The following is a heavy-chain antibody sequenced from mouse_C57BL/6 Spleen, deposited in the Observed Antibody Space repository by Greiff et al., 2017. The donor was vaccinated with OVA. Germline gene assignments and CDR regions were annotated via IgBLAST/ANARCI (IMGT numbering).Heavy chain of an antibody. CDR2: IDPETGGT. CDR3: TRYGSSHWYFDV. V-gene: IGHV1-15*01. CDR1: GYTFTDYE. Sequence: VQLQQSGAELVRPGASVTLSCKASGYTFTDYEMHWVKQTPVHGLEWIGAIDPETGGTAYNQKFKGKAILTADKSSSTAYMELRSLTSEDSAVYYCTRYGSSHWYFDVWGTGTTVTVSS. D-gene: IGHD1-1*02. J-gene: IGHJ1*03.